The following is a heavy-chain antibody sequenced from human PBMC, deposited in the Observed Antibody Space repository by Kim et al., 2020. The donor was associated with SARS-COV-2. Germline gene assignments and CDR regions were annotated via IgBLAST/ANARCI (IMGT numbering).Heavy chain of an antibody. CDR3: ARAETIFGVVIGCFDY. Sequence: SETLSLTCTVSGGSISSGGYYWSWICQHPGKGLEWIGYIYYSGSTYYNPSLKSRVTISVDTYKNQFSLKLSSVTAADTAVYYCARAETIFGVVIGCFDYWGQGTLVTVSS. CDR1: GGSISSGGYY. J-gene: IGHJ4*02. D-gene: IGHD3-3*01. V-gene: IGHV4-31*03. CDR2: IYYSGST.